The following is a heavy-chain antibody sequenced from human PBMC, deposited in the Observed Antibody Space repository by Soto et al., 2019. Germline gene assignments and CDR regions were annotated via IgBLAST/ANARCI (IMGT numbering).Heavy chain of an antibody. Sequence: GGPLRLSCTTSGVRFRSYGMHWVRQDPGKGLEWVAVIWYAGSNKYYADSVKGRFTIARDNSKNTLYLQMNSLRAEDTAVYYCARAGVVVTPILHWFDSWGQGT. CDR1: GVRFRSYG. J-gene: IGHJ5*01. CDR2: IWYAGSNK. D-gene: IGHD2-21*02. CDR3: ARAGVVVTPILHWFDS. V-gene: IGHV3-33*01.